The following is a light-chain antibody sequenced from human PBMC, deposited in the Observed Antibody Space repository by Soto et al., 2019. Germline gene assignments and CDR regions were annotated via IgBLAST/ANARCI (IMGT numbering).Light chain of an antibody. CDR3: QQYNNRPRT. J-gene: IGKJ1*01. CDR1: QTISSD. V-gene: IGKV3-15*01. Sequence: EILFTQPPGTLSLSPGERATLSCRPSQTISSDYLAWYQQKPGQAPSLLIFGASNRAPGIPARFGGSGSGTEFTLTISSLQSEDFAGYYCQQYNNRPRTSGQGTKVE. CDR2: GAS.